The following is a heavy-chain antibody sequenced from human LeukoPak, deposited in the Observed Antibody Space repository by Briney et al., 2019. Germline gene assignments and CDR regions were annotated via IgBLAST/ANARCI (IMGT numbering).Heavy chain of an antibody. CDR3: ARDLGIAVAGRVDY. CDR2: SSVYNGNT. V-gene: IGHV1-18*01. D-gene: IGHD6-19*01. J-gene: IGHJ4*02. CDR1: EYTLSSYG. Sequence: ASVKVSCKASEYTLSSYGISWVRQAPGQGLEWMGWSSVYNGNTNYAQKLQGRVTMTTDTSTNTAYMEMMSLRSDDTAVYYCARDLGIAVAGRVDYWGQGTLVTVSS.